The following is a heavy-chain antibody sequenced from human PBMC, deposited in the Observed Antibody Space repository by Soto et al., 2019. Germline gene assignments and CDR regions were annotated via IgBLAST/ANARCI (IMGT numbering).Heavy chain of an antibody. CDR1: GVTFSSYA. CDR3: AKEPRDCSGGSCYPGYYYYGMDV. D-gene: IGHD2-15*01. Sequence: PGGSLRLSCAASGVTFSSYAMSWVRQAPGKGLEWVSAISGSGGSTYYADSVKGRFTISRDNSKNTLYLQMNSLRAEDTAVYYCAKEPRDCSGGSCYPGYYYYGMDVWGQGTTVTVSS. V-gene: IGHV3-23*01. J-gene: IGHJ6*02. CDR2: ISGSGGST.